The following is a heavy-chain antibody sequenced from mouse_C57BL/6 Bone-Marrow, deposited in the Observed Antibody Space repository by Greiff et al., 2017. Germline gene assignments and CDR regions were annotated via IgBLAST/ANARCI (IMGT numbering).Heavy chain of an antibody. CDR1: GFYITDYY. V-gene: IGHV14-1*01. Sequence: VHLQQSGPELVRPGASVKLSCTASGFYITDYYMHWVMQSPEQGLEWIGSIDPEDGDTYYAPKFQGKATLTADTSSNTAYLQLSSLTSEDAAVYYCTTPRWLRWFAYWGQGTLLTVSA. CDR2: IDPEDGDT. J-gene: IGHJ3*01. CDR3: TTPRWLRWFAY. D-gene: IGHD2-2*01.